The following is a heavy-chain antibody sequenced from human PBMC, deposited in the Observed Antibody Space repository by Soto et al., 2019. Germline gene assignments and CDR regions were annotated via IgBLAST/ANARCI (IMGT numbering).Heavy chain of an antibody. Sequence: GGSLRLSCSASGFTFSSYAMHWVRQAPGKGLEYVSAISSNGGSTYYADSVKGRFTISRDNSKNTLYLQMSSLRAEDTAVYYCVKGLMLSANEPQAEYFQHWGQGTLVTVSS. D-gene: IGHD2-8*01. CDR3: VKGLMLSANEPQAEYFQH. CDR2: ISSNGGST. J-gene: IGHJ1*01. V-gene: IGHV3-64D*08. CDR1: GFTFSSYA.